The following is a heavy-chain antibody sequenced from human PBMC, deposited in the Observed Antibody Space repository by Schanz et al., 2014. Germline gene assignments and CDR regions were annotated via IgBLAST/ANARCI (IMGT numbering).Heavy chain of an antibody. D-gene: IGHD6-13*01. CDR1: GYTFTSYY. Sequence: QVQLVQSGAEVKKPGASVKVSCKASGYTFTSYYMHWVRQAPGQGLEWMGIINPSGGSTSYAQKFQGRVTMTRDTSTSTVHMELSSLRSEDTAVYYCARDGEAAAGCDYWGQGTLVTVSS. CDR3: ARDGEAAAGCDY. CDR2: INPSGGST. V-gene: IGHV1-46*03. J-gene: IGHJ4*02.